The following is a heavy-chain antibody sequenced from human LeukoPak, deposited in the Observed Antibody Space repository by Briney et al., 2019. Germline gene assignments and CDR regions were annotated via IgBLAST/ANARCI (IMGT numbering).Heavy chain of an antibody. D-gene: IGHD2-8*01. CDR2: IYWDEDK. CDR1: GFSLTTSGML. CDR3: VRLRMGCTNGLCSPWFDS. V-gene: IGHV2-70*04. J-gene: IGHJ5*01. Sequence: SGPTLVNPTQTLTLTCTFSGFSLTTSGMLVSWIRQPPVKALVWLARIYWDEDKFYSTSLKTRLTISKYTSKNQVVLTMTTIDPVDTATYYCVRLRMGCTNGLCSPWFDSWGQGTLVTVSS.